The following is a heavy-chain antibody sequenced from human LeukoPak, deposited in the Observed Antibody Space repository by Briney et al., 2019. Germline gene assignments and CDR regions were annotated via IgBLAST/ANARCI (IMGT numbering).Heavy chain of an antibody. Sequence: ASVKVSCKASGYTFTDYYMHWVRQAPGQGLQWVAWINPNTGSANYAQKFQGRVTMTLDTSIGTAYMELSWLRSDDTAVYYCAREAAAGFWFDPWGQGTLVTVSS. J-gene: IGHJ5*02. CDR1: GYTFTDYY. D-gene: IGHD6-13*01. CDR2: INPNTGSA. V-gene: IGHV1-2*02. CDR3: AREAAAGFWFDP.